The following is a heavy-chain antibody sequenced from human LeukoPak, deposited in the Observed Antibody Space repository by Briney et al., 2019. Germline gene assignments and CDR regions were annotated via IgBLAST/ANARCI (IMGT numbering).Heavy chain of an antibody. Sequence: AASVKVSFKASGYTFTGYCMHWVRQAPGQGLEGMGWINPNSGGTNYSQKFQGWVTITRDTSIITAYMELSRLRSDDTAVYYCARDSGSGMDVWGKGTTVTVSS. CDR1: GYTFTGYC. D-gene: IGHD1-26*01. J-gene: IGHJ6*04. CDR2: INPNSGGT. V-gene: IGHV1-2*04. CDR3: ARDSGSGMDV.